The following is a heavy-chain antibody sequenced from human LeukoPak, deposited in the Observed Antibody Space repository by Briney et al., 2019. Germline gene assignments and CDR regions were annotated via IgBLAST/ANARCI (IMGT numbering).Heavy chain of an antibody. J-gene: IGHJ3*02. CDR3: ARDLVRGTKGFDI. CDR2: IYTSGTT. D-gene: IGHD3-10*01. CDR1: GGCISSYY. Sequence: SETLSLTCTGSGGCISSYYWSWIRQPPGKALGWIGYIYTSGTTNYNPSLKSRVPFSVAPYNNQYPLKPSSVTAAATALYYCARDLVRGTKGFDIWGQGAMASVSS. V-gene: IGHV4-59*01.